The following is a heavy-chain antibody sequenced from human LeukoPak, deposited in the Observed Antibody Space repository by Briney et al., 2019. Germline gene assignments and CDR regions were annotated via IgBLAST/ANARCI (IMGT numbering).Heavy chain of an antibody. Sequence: SETLSLTCTVSGGSLSSGDYYWSWVSQPPGTGLEWLGYIYYSGSTYYNPSLKSRVTISVDTSKTQFSLKLSSVTAADTAVYYCARGGDYDSSCYPYWGQGTLVTVAS. CDR2: IYYSGST. J-gene: IGHJ4*02. V-gene: IGHV4-30-4*01. CDR1: GGSLSSGDYY. D-gene: IGHD3-22*01. CDR3: ARGGDYDSSCYPY.